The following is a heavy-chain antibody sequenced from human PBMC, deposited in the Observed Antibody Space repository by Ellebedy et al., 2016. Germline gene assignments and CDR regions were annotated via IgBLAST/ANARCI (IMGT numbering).Heavy chain of an antibody. V-gene: IGHV4-61*01. CDR2: IYYSGST. Sequence: SETLSLTCNVSGGSVSSGRYYWTWIRQPPGKGLEWIGHIYYSGSTNYNPSLKSRATISIDTSKNQFSLKLSSVTAADTAVYYCARDHDTTPHYHYYGMDVWGQGTTVTVAS. CDR1: GGSVSSGRYY. D-gene: IGHD3-22*01. CDR3: ARDHDTTPHYHYYGMDV. J-gene: IGHJ6*02.